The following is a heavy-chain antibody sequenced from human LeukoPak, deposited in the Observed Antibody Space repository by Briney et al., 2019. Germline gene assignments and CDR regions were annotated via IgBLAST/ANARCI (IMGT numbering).Heavy chain of an antibody. CDR3: ASSPRAILGIYGMDV. V-gene: IGHV4-39*01. J-gene: IGHJ6*02. CDR1: GFTFSSYSMN. D-gene: IGHD2-2*02. CDR2: VHYSGST. Sequence: KPGGSLRLSCAASGFTFSSYSMNWVRQSPGKGLEWIGTVHYSGSTYYNPSLKSQVTISVDTSKNQFSLKLSSVTAADTAVYYCASSPRAILGIYGMDVWGQGTTVTVSS.